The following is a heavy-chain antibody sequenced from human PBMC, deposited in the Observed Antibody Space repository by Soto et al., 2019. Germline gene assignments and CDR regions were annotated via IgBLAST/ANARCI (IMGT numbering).Heavy chain of an antibody. CDR2: IIPILGIA. Sequence: QVQLVQSGAEVKKPGSSVKVSCKASGGTFSSYTISWVRQAPGQGLEWMGRIIPILGIANYAQKFQGRVTITADKSTSTAYMERRSLRSEDTAVYYCARYCSGGSCVYYYGMDVWGQVTTVTVSS. J-gene: IGHJ6*02. CDR3: ARYCSGGSCVYYYGMDV. CDR1: GGTFSSYT. V-gene: IGHV1-69*02. D-gene: IGHD2-15*01.